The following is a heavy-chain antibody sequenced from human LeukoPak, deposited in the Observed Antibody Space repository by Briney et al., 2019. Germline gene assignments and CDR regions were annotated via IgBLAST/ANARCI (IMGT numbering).Heavy chain of an antibody. Sequence: PGGSLRLSCAASGFTFSGYWMSWVRQAPGKGLEWVANIKEDGSAKNYVDSVKGRFTISRDNSKNTLFLQMNSLRAEDTAVYYCTRDGNYYDSSGYFFDYWGQGTLVTVSS. CDR2: IKEDGSAK. V-gene: IGHV3-7*03. J-gene: IGHJ4*02. D-gene: IGHD3-22*01. CDR3: TRDGNYYDSSGYFFDY. CDR1: GFTFSGYW.